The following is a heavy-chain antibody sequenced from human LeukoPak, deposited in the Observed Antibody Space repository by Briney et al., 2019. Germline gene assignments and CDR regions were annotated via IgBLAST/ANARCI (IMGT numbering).Heavy chain of an antibody. V-gene: IGHV3-21*01. CDR1: GFTFSSYS. Sequence: GGSLRLSCAASGFTFSSYSMNWVRQAPGKGLEWVSSISSSSSYIYYADSVKGRFTISRDNSKNTLYLQMNSLRAEDTAVYYCANELGIAAAGEGYGMDVWGQGTTVTVSS. CDR3: ANELGIAAAGEGYGMDV. CDR2: ISSSSSYI. J-gene: IGHJ6*02. D-gene: IGHD6-13*01.